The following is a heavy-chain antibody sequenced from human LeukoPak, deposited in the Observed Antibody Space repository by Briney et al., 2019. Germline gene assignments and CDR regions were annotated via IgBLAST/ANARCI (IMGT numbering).Heavy chain of an antibody. Sequence: GGSLRLSCAASGFTFSSYAMSWVRQAPGKGLEWVSSISSSSSYIYYADSVKGRFTISRDNAKNSLYLQMNSLRAEDTAVYYCAGDCDILTGYLYFDYWGQGTLVTVSS. CDR2: ISSSSSYI. D-gene: IGHD3-9*01. CDR1: GFTFSSYA. CDR3: AGDCDILTGYLYFDY. V-gene: IGHV3-21*01. J-gene: IGHJ4*02.